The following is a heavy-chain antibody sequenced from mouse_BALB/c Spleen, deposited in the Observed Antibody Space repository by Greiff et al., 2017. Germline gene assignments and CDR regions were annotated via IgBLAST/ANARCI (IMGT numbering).Heavy chain of an antibody. J-gene: IGHJ4*01. CDR3: ARLVASYYYAMDY. CDR1: GFNIKDTY. V-gene: IGHV14-3*02. CDR2: IDPANGNT. Sequence: EVKLQQSGAELVKPGASVKLSCTASGFNIKDTYMHWVKQRPEQGLEWIGRIDPANGNTKYDPKFQGKATITADTSSNTAYLQLSSLTSEDTAVYYCARLVASYYYAMDYWGQGTSVTVSS. D-gene: IGHD1-1*01.